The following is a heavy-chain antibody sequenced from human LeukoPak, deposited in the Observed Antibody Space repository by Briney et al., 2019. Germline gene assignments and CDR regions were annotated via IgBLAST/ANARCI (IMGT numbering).Heavy chain of an antibody. V-gene: IGHV4-59*01. CDR2: IYHSGTT. J-gene: IGHJ4*02. Sequence: SETLSLTCTVSGGSISSDYWNWIRQSPGKGLEWIGYIYHSGTTNYNPSLKSRVTISVDTSKNQFSLKLSSVTAADTAVYYCARDLGRGYSYGLLGYWGQGTLVTVSS. D-gene: IGHD5-18*01. CDR3: ARDLGRGYSYGLLGY. CDR1: GGSISSDY.